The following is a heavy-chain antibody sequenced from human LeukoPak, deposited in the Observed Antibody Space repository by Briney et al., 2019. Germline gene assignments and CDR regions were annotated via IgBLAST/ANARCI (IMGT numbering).Heavy chain of an antibody. CDR1: GFTFSSYG. CDR3: ARTLGAGLRSYMDV. V-gene: IGHV3-33*01. CDR2: IWYDGSNK. J-gene: IGHJ6*03. D-gene: IGHD3-16*01. Sequence: GRSLRLSCAAYGFTFSSYGMHWVRQAPGKGLEWVSVIWYDGSNKYYADSVKGRFTISRDNSKNTLYLQMNSLRAEDTAAYYCARTLGAGLRSYMDVWGKGTTVTVSS.